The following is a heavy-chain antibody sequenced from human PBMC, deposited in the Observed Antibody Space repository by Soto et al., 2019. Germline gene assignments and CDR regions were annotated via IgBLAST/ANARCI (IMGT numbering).Heavy chain of an antibody. CDR3: ARGRYYYDSSAY. D-gene: IGHD3-22*01. CDR2: ISADDGNT. J-gene: IGHJ4*02. Sequence: ASVKVSCKASGYTFNNYGINWVRQAPGQGLEWVGWISADDGNTNYAQKLQGRITMTTDTSSNTAYMELRSLRSDDTAIYYCARGRYYYDSSAYWGQGTPVTVSS. CDR1: GYTFNNYG. V-gene: IGHV1-18*01.